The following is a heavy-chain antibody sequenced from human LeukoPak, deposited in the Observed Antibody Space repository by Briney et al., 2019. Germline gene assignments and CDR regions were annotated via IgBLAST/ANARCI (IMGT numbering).Heavy chain of an antibody. CDR1: GYAFTSYG. CDR2: ISAYNGNT. D-gene: IGHD3-10*01. V-gene: IGHV1-18*01. Sequence: ASVKVSCKASGYAFTSYGISWVRQAPGQGLEWMGWISAYNGNTNYAQKLQGGVTMTTDTSTSTAYMELRSLRSDDTAVYYCARAGKQLLMYYFDYWGQGTLVTVSS. CDR3: ARAGKQLLMYYFDY. J-gene: IGHJ4*02.